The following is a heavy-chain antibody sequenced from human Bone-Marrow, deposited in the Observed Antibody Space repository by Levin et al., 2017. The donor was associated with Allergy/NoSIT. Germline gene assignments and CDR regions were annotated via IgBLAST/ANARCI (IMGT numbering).Heavy chain of an antibody. J-gene: IGHJ4*02. CDR1: GFSLSTFA. CDR2: ISSNGGST. CDR3: VKDSCSTGSCYSYFDY. V-gene: IGHV3-64D*06. Sequence: PGGSLRLSCSASGFSLSTFAMHWVRQAPGKGLEYVSTISSNGGSTYYADSVKGRFTISRDNSKNTLYLQMSSLRVEDTAVYYCVKDSCSTGSCYSYFDYWGQGALVTVSS. D-gene: IGHD2-15*01.